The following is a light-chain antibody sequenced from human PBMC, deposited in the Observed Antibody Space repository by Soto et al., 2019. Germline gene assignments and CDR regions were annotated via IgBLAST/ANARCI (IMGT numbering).Light chain of an antibody. CDR1: QSISSW. CDR2: DAS. V-gene: IGKV1-5*01. J-gene: IGKJ1*01. Sequence: DIQMTQSPSTLSASVGDRVTITCRASQSISSWLAWYQQKPGKAPKLLIYDASSLESGVPSRFSGSRSGTEFTLTISSLQPDDFATYYCQQYNSYSGGTFGQGTKVDIK. CDR3: QQYNSYSGGT.